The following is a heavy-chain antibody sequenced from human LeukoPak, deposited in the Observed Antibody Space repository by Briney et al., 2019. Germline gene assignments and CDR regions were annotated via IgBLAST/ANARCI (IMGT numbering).Heavy chain of an antibody. Sequence: ASVKVSCKASGYTFTSYDINWVRQATGQGLEWMGWINPNSGGTNYAQKFQGRVTMTRDTSISTAYMELSRLRSDDTAVYYCARLIYYDSSGYPSGPWGQGTLVTVSS. CDR1: GYTFTSYD. CDR2: INPNSGGT. CDR3: ARLIYYDSSGYPSGP. J-gene: IGHJ5*02. V-gene: IGHV1-2*02. D-gene: IGHD3-22*01.